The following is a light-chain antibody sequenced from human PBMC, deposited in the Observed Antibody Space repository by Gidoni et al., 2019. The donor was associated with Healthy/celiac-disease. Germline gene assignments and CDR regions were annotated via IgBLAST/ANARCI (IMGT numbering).Light chain of an antibody. CDR3: QKYNSAPLFT. V-gene: IGKV1-27*01. J-gene: IGKJ3*01. CDR1: QGISNY. Sequence: DMQMTQSRSSLSASVGDRVTIPCRASQGISNYLAWYQQKPGKVPKLLIYAASTLQSGVPSRFSGSGSGTDFTLTISSLQPEDVATYYCQKYNSAPLFTFGPGTKVDIK. CDR2: AAS.